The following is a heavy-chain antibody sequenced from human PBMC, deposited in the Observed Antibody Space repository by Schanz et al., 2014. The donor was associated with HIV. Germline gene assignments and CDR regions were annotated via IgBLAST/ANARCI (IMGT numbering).Heavy chain of an antibody. CDR3: ARDRVSGSSSSSWFDP. CDR1: GFTFSSYA. V-gene: IGHV3-9*01. J-gene: IGHJ5*02. Sequence: EVQLLESGGGLVQPGGSLRLSCAASGFTFSSYAMSWVRQAPGKGLEWVSSISWNSGIIGYADSVKGRFSISRDNAKNSLYLQIISLTAEDTAMYYCARDRVSGSSSSSWFDPWGQGTLVTVSS. CDR2: ISWNSGII. D-gene: IGHD6-6*01.